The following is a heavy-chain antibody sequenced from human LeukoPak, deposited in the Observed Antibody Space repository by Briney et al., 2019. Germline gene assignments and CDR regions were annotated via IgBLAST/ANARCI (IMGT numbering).Heavy chain of an antibody. V-gene: IGHV4-34*01. J-gene: IGHJ4*02. CDR2: INHSGST. CDR1: GGSFSGYY. CDR3: ARGPYSSRHFDY. Sequence: SETLSLTCAVYGGSFSGYYWSWIRQPPGKGLEWIGEINHSGSTNYNPSLKSRVTISVDTSKKQLSLKLSSVTAADTAVYYCARGPYSSRHFDYWGQGTLVTVSS. D-gene: IGHD6-13*01.